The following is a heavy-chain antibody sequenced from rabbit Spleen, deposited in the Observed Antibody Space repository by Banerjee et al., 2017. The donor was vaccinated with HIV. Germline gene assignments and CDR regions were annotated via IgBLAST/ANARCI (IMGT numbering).Heavy chain of an antibody. Sequence: QSLEESGGDLVKPGASLTLTCTASGFSFSSIDWICWVRQAPGKGLEWIGYIDLVFGTTYYATWAKGRFTISSHNAQNTLYLQLSSLTAADTATYFCVRDQAGDADYGPYYLNLWGQGTLVPVS. D-gene: IGHD2-1*01. CDR3: VRDQAGDADYGPYYLNL. J-gene: IGHJ4*01. CDR1: GFSFSSIDW. V-gene: IGHV1S40*01. CDR2: IDLVFGTT.